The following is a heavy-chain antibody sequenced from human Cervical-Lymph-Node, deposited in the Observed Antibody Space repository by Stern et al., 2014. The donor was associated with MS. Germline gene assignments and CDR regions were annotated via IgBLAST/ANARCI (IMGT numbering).Heavy chain of an antibody. CDR1: GGSLSTLD. D-gene: IGHD6-13*01. Sequence: VQLLESGAEVKRPESSVKVSCKASGGSLSTLDISWVRQAPGQGLEWLGEIKPLFGTANYAHKFKGRVTMTADESTSTVYMELSSLKSEDTAIYFCARHQAGIAANWGQGTLVTVTS. J-gene: IGHJ4*02. CDR3: ARHQAGIAAN. CDR2: IKPLFGTA. V-gene: IGHV1-69*01.